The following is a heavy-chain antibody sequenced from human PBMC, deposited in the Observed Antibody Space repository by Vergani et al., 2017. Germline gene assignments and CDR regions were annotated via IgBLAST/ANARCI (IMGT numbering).Heavy chain of an antibody. Sequence: QVHLVESGGGLVKPGGSLRLSCAASGFTFSDYYMSWIRQAPGKGLEWVSYISSTSSFTNYADSVKGRFTISRDNDKKSLFLQMNSLTAEDTAVYYCARSAVSDFYGELCFHYWGQGTLVTVSS. CDR3: ARSAVSDFYGELCFHY. CDR2: ISSTSSFT. CDR1: GFTFSDYY. V-gene: IGHV3-11*06. J-gene: IGHJ1*01. D-gene: IGHD3/OR15-3a*01.